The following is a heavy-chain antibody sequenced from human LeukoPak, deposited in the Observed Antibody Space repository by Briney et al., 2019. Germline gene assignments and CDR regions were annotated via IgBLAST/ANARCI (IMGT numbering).Heavy chain of an antibody. J-gene: IGHJ4*02. CDR1: GFPFSSYW. Sequence: GGSLRLSCVASGFPFSSYWMTWVRQAPGKGLEWVAVIWYDGSNKYYADSVKGRFTISRDNSKNTLYLQMNSLRAEDTAVYYCARVHFSSSPYFDYWGQGTLVTVSS. D-gene: IGHD6-6*01. V-gene: IGHV3-33*08. CDR2: IWYDGSNK. CDR3: ARVHFSSSPYFDY.